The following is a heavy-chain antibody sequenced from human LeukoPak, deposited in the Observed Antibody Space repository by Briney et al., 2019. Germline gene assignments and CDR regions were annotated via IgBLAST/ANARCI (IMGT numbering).Heavy chain of an antibody. CDR2: INPNSGGT. CDR1: GYTFTGYY. D-gene: IGHD3-22*01. Sequence: WASVKVSCKASGYTFTGYYMHWVRQAPGQGLEWMGWINPNSGGTNYAQKFQGRVTMTRDTPISTAYMELSRLRSDDTAVYYCASLRYYYDSSGHDYWGQGTLVTVSS. V-gene: IGHV1-2*02. J-gene: IGHJ4*02. CDR3: ASLRYYYDSSGHDY.